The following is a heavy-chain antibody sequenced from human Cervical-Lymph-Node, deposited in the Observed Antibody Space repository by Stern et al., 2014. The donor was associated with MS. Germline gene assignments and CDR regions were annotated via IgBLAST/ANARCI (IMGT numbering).Heavy chain of an antibody. Sequence: VQLLESGGGLVKPGGSLRLSCAASGFTLSDYYMAWIRQAPGKGLAWVSYISSGGSIIYYPDSVKGRFTISRDDAKNSLYLQMNGLRAEDTAVYYCVREMADRSAFEYWGQGTLVTVSS. V-gene: IGHV3-11*01. D-gene: IGHD2-15*01. CDR2: ISSGGSII. CDR1: GFTLSDYY. J-gene: IGHJ4*02. CDR3: VREMADRSAFEY.